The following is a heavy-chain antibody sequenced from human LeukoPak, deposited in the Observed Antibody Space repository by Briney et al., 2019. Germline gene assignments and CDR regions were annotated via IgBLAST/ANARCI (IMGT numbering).Heavy chain of an antibody. V-gene: IGHV1-8*03. CDR2: MNPNSGNT. J-gene: IGHJ6*03. CDR1: GYTFTSYD. D-gene: IGHD6-13*01. CDR3: ARGRVSRSPAAGRRNYYYYYYMDV. Sequence: ASVKVSCKASGYTFTSYDINWVRQATGQGLEWMGWMNPNSGNTGYAQKFQGRVTITRNTSISTAYMELSSLRSEDTAVYYYARGRVSRSPAAGRRNYYYYYYMDVWGKGTTVTVSS.